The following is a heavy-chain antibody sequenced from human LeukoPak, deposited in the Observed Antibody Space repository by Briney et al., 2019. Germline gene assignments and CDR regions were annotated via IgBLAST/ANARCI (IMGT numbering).Heavy chain of an antibody. Sequence: GGSPRPSRAVPGITLSNYGMSRVRQAPRKGAEGAAGFSENGGKPNHADCLRGRFTISRHNPGNTLHLQMNCLRAEDTAVYFCARRGVVSVVMLVGSHKEAYDFDPCGRGALVAV. J-gene: IGHJ5*02. CDR2: FSENGGKP. CDR1: GITLSNYG. D-gene: IGHD3-22*01. V-gene: IGHV3-23*01. CDR3: ARRGVVSVVMLVGSHKEAYDFDP.